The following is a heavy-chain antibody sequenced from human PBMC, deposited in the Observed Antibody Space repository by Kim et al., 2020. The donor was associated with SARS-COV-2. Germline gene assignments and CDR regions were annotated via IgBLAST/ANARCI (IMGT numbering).Heavy chain of an antibody. J-gene: IGHJ4*02. Sequence: SETLSLTCTVSGDSINHYSYYWSWIRQPPGMGLEWIGYIYYSGSTKTNPSLKSRVTISLDTSKNQFSLNLNSVTAADTAVYYCARTSSRGWSWLDYWGQGTLITVSS. D-gene: IGHD6-19*01. CDR3: ARTSSRGWSWLDY. CDR1: GDSINHYSYY. V-gene: IGHV4-59*01. CDR2: IYYSGST.